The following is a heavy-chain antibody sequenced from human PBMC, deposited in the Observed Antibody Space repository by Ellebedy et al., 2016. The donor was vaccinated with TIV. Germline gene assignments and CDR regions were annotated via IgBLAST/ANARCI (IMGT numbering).Heavy chain of an antibody. CDR1: GYTFSNYA. Sequence: ASVKVSCXASGYTFSNYAITWVRQAPGQGLEWMGYTGNTAYGQKFQGRVTMTSNTAISTAYMELSSLTSEDTAVYYCATQQGMVPAAWGQGTLVTVSS. CDR2: TGNT. J-gene: IGHJ5*02. V-gene: IGHV1-8*02. CDR3: ATQQGMVPAA. D-gene: IGHD2-21*02.